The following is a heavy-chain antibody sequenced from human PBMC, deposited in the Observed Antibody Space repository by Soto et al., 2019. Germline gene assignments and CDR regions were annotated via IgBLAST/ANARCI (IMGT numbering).Heavy chain of an antibody. D-gene: IGHD3-22*01. CDR1: GGTFSSYA. Sequence: GASVKVSCKASGGTFSSYAISWVRQAPGQGLEWMGGIIPILGTANYAQKFQGRVTITADESTSTAYMELSSLRSEDTAVYYCARGPLTDSSGYYYYFDYWGQGTLVTVSS. CDR3: ARGPLTDSSGYYYYFDY. CDR2: IIPILGTA. V-gene: IGHV1-69*13. J-gene: IGHJ4*02.